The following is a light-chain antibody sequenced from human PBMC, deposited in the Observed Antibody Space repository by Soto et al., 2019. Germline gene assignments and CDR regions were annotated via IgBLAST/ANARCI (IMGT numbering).Light chain of an antibody. CDR1: SGHSSYI. CDR3: ETWDSNTRV. CDR2: LEGSGSY. J-gene: IGLJ3*02. V-gene: IGLV4-60*02. Sequence: QPVLTQSSSASASLGSAVKLTCTLSSGHSSYIITWHQQQPGKAPRYLMNLEGSGSYNKGSGVPDRFSGSSSGADRYLTISNLQFEDEADYYCETWDSNTRVFGGGTKLTVL.